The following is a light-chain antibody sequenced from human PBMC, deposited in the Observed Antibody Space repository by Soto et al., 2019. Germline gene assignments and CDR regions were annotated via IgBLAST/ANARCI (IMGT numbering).Light chain of an antibody. CDR3: SSYTTSNTRQIV. CDR2: DVS. J-gene: IGLJ1*01. V-gene: IGLV2-14*03. Sequence: QSALTQPASVSGSPGQSITISCTGTSSDVGGYNYVSWYQHHPGKAPKLMIFDVSNRPSGVSNRFSGSKSGNTASLTISGXXXXDXAXXYCSSYTTSNTRQIVFGTGTKLTVL. CDR1: SSDVGGYNY.